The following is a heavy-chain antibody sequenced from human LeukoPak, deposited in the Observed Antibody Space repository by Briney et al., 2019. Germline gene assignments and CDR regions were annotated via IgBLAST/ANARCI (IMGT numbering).Heavy chain of an antibody. CDR2: INPNSGGT. CDR1: GYTFTGYY. CDR3: ARGAVLRFLEWLTAPPPDLDY. V-gene: IGHV1-2*02. J-gene: IGHJ4*02. Sequence: ASVKVSCKASGYTFTGYYMHWVRQAPGQGLEWMGWINPNSGGTNYAQKFQGRVTMTRDTSISTAYMELSRLRSDDTAVYYCARGAVLRFLEWLTAPPPDLDYWGQGTLVTVSS. D-gene: IGHD3-3*01.